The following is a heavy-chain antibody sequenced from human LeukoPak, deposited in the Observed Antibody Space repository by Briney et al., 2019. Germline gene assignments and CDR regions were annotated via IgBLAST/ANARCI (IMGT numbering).Heavy chain of an antibody. V-gene: IGHV3-48*03. CDR1: GFNLNHFE. D-gene: IGHD3-16*01. CDR3: ARLPDGGDDYFGF. Sequence: PGGSLRLSCVASGFNLNHFEIHWVRQAPGKGLEWVSYISSSGTTIFYSDSVKGRFTISRDNAKNTLYLQMNSLRAEDTAVYYCARLPDGGDDYFGFWGQGTLVTVSS. CDR2: ISSSGTTI. J-gene: IGHJ4*02.